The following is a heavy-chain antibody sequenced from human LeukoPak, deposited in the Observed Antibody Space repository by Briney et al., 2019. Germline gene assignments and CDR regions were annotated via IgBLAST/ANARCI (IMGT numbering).Heavy chain of an antibody. Sequence: SVKVSCKASGYTFSGYYMHWVRQAPGQGLEWMGGIIPIFGTANYAQKFQGRVTITADKSTSTAYMELSSLRSEDTAVYYCARTRSSSSSWYGQFDYWGQGTLVTVSS. J-gene: IGHJ4*02. CDR1: GYTFSGYY. CDR3: ARTRSSSSSWYGQFDY. CDR2: IIPIFGTA. V-gene: IGHV1-69*06. D-gene: IGHD6-13*01.